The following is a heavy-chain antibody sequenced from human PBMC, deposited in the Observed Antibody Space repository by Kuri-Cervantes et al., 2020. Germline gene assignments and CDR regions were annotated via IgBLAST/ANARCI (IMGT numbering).Heavy chain of an antibody. V-gene: IGHV1-2*02. Sequence: ASVKVSCKASGYAFTDYYMHWVRQAPGQGLEWMGWINPNSGGTNYAQKFQGRVTMTRDTSISTAYMELAKLTSDDTAVYYCARSRLLGELSPFDIWGQGTMVTVSS. CDR3: ARSRLLGELSPFDI. J-gene: IGHJ3*02. D-gene: IGHD3-16*02. CDR1: GYAFTDYY. CDR2: INPNSGGT.